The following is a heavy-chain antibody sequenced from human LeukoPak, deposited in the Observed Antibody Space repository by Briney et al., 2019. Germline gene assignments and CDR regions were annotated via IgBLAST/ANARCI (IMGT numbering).Heavy chain of an antibody. Sequence: QAGGSLRLSCAASGFTFSSYTMNWVRQAPGKGLEWVSYISSSSSPIYYADSVKGRFTISRDNAKNSLYLQMNSLRADDTAVYYCAGKYSYDSRGFDYWGQGTLVTVSS. J-gene: IGHJ4*02. CDR2: ISSSSSPI. V-gene: IGHV3-48*01. CDR3: AGKYSYDSRGFDY. D-gene: IGHD3-22*01. CDR1: GFTFSSYT.